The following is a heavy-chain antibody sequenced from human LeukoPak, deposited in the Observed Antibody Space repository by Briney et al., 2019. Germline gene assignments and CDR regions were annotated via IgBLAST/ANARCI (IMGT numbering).Heavy chain of an antibody. J-gene: IGHJ6*03. D-gene: IGHD2-15*01. V-gene: IGHV3-11*01. CDR1: GFTFSDYY. Sequence: PGGSLRLSCAVSGFTFSDYYMSWIRQAPGKGLEWVSYISSRGSTIYYADSVKGRFTISRDNAKNSLYLQMNSLRAEDTAVYYCARVDCSGGSCYFYYYYYYMDVWGKGTTVTVSS. CDR2: ISSRGSTI. CDR3: ARVDCSGGSCYFYYYYYYMDV.